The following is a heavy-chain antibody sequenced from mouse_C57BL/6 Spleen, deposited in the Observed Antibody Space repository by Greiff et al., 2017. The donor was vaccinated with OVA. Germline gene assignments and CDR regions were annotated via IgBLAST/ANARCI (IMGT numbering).Heavy chain of an antibody. CDR1: GYTFTTYP. Sequence: QVQLKQSGAELVKPGASVKMSCKASGYTFTTYPIEWMKQNHGKSLEWIGNFHPYNDDTKYNEKFKGKATLTVEKSSSTVYLGLSRLTSDDSAVYYCARGYYGSSYYAMDYWGQGTSVTVSS. CDR3: ARGYYGSSYYAMDY. V-gene: IGHV1-47*01. D-gene: IGHD1-1*01. J-gene: IGHJ4*01. CDR2: FHPYNDDT.